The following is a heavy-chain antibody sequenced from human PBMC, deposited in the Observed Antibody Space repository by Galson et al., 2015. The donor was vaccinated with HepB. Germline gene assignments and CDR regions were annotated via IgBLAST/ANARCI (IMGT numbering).Heavy chain of an antibody. CDR3: ARKPGVMAAGDY. CDR2: IKQDGSEK. V-gene: IGHV3-7*03. D-gene: IGHD6-13*01. CDR1: GFTFSTYW. Sequence: SLRLSCAASGFTFSTYWMTWVRQAPGKGLEWVANIKQDGSEKYYVDSVKGRFTISRDNAKNSLYLQMNSLGADDTAVYFCARKPGVMAAGDYWGQGTLVTVSS. J-gene: IGHJ4*02.